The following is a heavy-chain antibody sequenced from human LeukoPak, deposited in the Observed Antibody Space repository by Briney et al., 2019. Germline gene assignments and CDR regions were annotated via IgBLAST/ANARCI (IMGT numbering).Heavy chain of an antibody. Sequence: SETLSLTCTVSGGSIISYYWSWIRQPPGKGLEWIGYIYYSGSTNYNPSLKSRVTISVDTSKNQFSLKLSSVTAADTAVYYCARRRWAGTFHGWFDPWGQGTLVTVSS. CDR3: ARRRWAGTFHGWFDP. D-gene: IGHD6-19*01. CDR1: GGSIISYY. CDR2: IYYSGST. V-gene: IGHV4-59*08. J-gene: IGHJ5*02.